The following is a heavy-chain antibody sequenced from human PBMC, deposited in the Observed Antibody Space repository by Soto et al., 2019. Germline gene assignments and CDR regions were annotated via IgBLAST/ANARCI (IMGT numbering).Heavy chain of an antibody. CDR2: ISAYNGNT. V-gene: IGHV1-18*04. J-gene: IGHJ6*02. D-gene: IGHD3-3*01. Sequence: QVQLVQSGAEVKKPGASVKVSCKASGYTFTSYGISWVRQAPGQGLEWMGWISAYNGNTNYAQKRQGRVTMTTDTSTSTAYMELRSLRSDDTAVYYCARDSERLSTGYYGMDVWGQGTTVTVSS. CDR1: GYTFTSYG. CDR3: ARDSERLSTGYYGMDV.